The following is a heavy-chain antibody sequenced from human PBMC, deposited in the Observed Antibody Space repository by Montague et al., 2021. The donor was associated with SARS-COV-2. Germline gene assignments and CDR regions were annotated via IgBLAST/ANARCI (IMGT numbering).Heavy chain of an antibody. CDR2: TSYSVST. V-gene: IGHV4-59*12. J-gene: IGHJ6*02. Sequence: SETLSLTCTVARGSISADYWRWTRQSPAKGQERIGYTSYSVSTDYNPSLKSRVTISIDTSKNQFSLKLSSVTAADTAVYYCARWGEYYDSPYYYYAMDVWGQGTTVTVSS. D-gene: IGHD3-3*01. CDR3: ARWGEYYDSPYYYYAMDV. CDR1: RGSISADY.